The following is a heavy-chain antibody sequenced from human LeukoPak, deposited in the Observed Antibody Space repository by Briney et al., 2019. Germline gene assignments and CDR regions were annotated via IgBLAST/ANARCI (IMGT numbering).Heavy chain of an antibody. V-gene: IGHV4-59*12. Sequence: SETLSLTCTVSGGSISSYYWSWVRQPPGKGLEWIGYLYDGGSTHYNPSLKSRVIISVDTSKNQFSLNLNSVTAADTAVYYCAREVRGRGYSYPTGWGQGTMVTVSS. CDR3: AREVRGRGYSYPTG. J-gene: IGHJ3*01. CDR2: LYDGGST. D-gene: IGHD5-18*01. CDR1: GGSISSYY.